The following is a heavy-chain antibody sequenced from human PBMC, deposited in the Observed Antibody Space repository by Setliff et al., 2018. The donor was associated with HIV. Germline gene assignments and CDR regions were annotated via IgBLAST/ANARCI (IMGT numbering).Heavy chain of an antibody. Sequence: PGGSLRLSCAASGFTFSSYGMHWVRQAPGKGLEWVAVIWYDGSNKYYADSVKGRFTISRDNSKNTLYLQMNSLRAEDTAVYYCASSGYNYGGYHMDVWGKGTTVTVSS. CDR3: ASSGYNYGGYHMDV. D-gene: IGHD5-18*01. CDR1: GFTFSSYG. CDR2: IWYDGSNK. J-gene: IGHJ6*03. V-gene: IGHV3-33*01.